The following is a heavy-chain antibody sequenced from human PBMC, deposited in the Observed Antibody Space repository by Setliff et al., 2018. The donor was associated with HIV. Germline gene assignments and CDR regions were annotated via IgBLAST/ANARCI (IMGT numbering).Heavy chain of an antibody. CDR2: VNHSGSA. CDR1: GGSFSGYY. CDR3: ARDSGGYNYGFAVGSFDY. D-gene: IGHD5-18*01. Sequence: PSETLSLTCAVYGGSFSGYYWSWIRQPPGKGLEWIGEVNHSGSANYTPSLKSRVTISIDTSKSQFSLKLTSVAAADTAVYYCARDSGGYNYGFAVGSFDYWGQGALVTVSS. J-gene: IGHJ4*02. V-gene: IGHV4-34*01.